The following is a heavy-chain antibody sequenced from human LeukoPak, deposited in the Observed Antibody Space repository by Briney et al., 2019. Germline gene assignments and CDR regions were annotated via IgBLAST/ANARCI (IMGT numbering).Heavy chain of an antibody. CDR1: GYTFTSYG. CDR2: ITTYNGNT. Sequence: GASVKVSCKASGYTFTSYGITWVRQAPGQGLEWMGWITTYNGNTYYAKNLQGRVTMTAATSTSTAHIEVRSLRSDDTAVYYCARLSPPIASFCSGGTCYSGGFDPWGQGTLVTVSS. J-gene: IGHJ5*02. CDR3: ARLSPPIASFCSGGTCYSGGFDP. V-gene: IGHV1-18*01. D-gene: IGHD2-15*01.